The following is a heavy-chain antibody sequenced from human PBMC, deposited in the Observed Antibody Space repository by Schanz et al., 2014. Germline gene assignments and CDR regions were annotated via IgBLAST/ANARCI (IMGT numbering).Heavy chain of an antibody. CDR1: GFTFSSYG. J-gene: IGHJ3*02. D-gene: IGHD3-10*01. CDR2: ISYDGNNE. V-gene: IGHV3-33*05. Sequence: QVQLVESGGGVVQPGRSLRLSCAASGFTFSSYGMHWVRQAPGKGLEWVAVISYDGNNEDYADSVKGRFTISRDNSKNALYLQMDSLRAEDTAVYYCARGIITMVRGGDVGAFDIWGQGTMVTVSS. CDR3: ARGIITMVRGGDVGAFDI.